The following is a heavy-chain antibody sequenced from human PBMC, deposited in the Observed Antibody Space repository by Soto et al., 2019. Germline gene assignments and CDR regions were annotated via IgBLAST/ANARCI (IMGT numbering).Heavy chain of an antibody. V-gene: IGHV4-61*01. CDR2: IYYSGST. CDR1: GGSVSSGNYY. D-gene: IGHD6-19*01. J-gene: IGHJ5*02. Sequence: SETLSLTCTVSGGSVSSGNYYWSWIRQPPGKGLEWIGYIYYSGSTNYNPSLKSRVTILVDTSKNQFSLQLNSVTPEDTAVYYCAREANGMMAVAGQNWFDPWGQGTLVTVSS. CDR3: AREANGMMAVAGQNWFDP.